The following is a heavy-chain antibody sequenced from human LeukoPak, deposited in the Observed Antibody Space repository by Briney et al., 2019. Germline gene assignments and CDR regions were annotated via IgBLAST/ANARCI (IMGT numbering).Heavy chain of an antibody. Sequence: GRSLRLSCAASGFTFDDYAMHWVRQAPGKGLGWVSGISWNSGSIGYADSVKGRFTISRDNAKNSLYLQMNSLRAEDTALYYCARAELGYCSSTSCYLTAVIAFDIWGQGTMVIVSS. V-gene: IGHV3-9*01. CDR3: ARAELGYCSSTSCYLTAVIAFDI. J-gene: IGHJ3*02. D-gene: IGHD2-2*01. CDR2: ISWNSGSI. CDR1: GFTFDDYA.